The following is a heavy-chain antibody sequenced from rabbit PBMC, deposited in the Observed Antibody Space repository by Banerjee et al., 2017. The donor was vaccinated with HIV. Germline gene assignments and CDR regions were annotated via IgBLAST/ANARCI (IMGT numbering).Heavy chain of an antibody. V-gene: IGHV1S45*01. CDR3: ARDLAGVTGWNFGL. D-gene: IGHD4-1*01. J-gene: IGHJ6*01. CDR2: IYAGSSGST. CDR1: GFSFSSSYY. Sequence: QEQLEESGGDLVKPGASLTLTCTASGFSFSSSYYMCWVRQAPGKGLEWIACIYAGSSGSTYYASWAKGRFTISKTSSTTVTLQMTSLTAADTATYFCARDLAGVTGWNFGLWGPGTLVTVS.